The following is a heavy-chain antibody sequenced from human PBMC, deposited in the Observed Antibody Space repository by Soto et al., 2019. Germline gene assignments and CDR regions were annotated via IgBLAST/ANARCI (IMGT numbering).Heavy chain of an antibody. CDR2: ISSSSSYI. D-gene: IGHD3-10*01. V-gene: IGHV3-21*01. CDR1: GFTFSSYS. J-gene: IGHJ4*02. Sequence: EVQLVESGGGLVKPGGSLRLSCAASGFTFSSYSMNWVRQAPGKGLEWVSSISSSSSYIYYADSVKGRFTISRDNAKNSLYLQMNSLRAEDTAVYYCARCLEYYYGSGPDFDYWGQGTLVTVSS. CDR3: ARCLEYYYGSGPDFDY.